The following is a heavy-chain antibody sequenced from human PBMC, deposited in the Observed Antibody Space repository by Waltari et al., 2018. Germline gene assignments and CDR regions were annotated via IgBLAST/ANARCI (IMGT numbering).Heavy chain of an antibody. Sequence: QVQLQQWGAGLLKPSETLSLSCAVYGGSLSGYYWSWIRQTPGKGLEWIGEANYTGSATYHPSLKSRVSISVDTSKNQLSLKLKSVTAADTAVYFCARGGKTRVFGYWGQGTLVAVSS. CDR3: ARGGKTRVFGY. J-gene: IGHJ4*02. CDR1: GGSLSGYY. CDR2: ANYTGSA. D-gene: IGHD1-7*01. V-gene: IGHV4-34*02.